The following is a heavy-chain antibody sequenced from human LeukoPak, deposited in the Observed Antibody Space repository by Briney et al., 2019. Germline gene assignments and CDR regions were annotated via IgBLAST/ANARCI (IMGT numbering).Heavy chain of an antibody. CDR1: GFTFSSYG. J-gene: IGHJ4*02. Sequence: GGSLRLSCAASGFTFSSYGMHWVRQATGKGLEWVAFIRYDGSNEYYADSVKGRFTISRDNSKNTLYLQLNSLRAEDTAVYYCAKAADIQRVPAAHPPLFDYWGQGTLVTVSS. CDR3: AKAADIQRVPAAHPPLFDY. CDR2: IRYDGSNE. D-gene: IGHD2-2*01. V-gene: IGHV3-30*02.